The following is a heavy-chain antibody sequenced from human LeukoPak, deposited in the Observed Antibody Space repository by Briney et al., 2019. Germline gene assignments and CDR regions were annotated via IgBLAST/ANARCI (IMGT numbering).Heavy chain of an antibody. CDR2: IYYSGST. Sequence: PSETLSLTCTVSGGSISSYYWSWIRQPPGKGLEWIGYIYYSGSTNYNPSLKSRATISVDTSKNQFSLKLSSVTAADTAVYYCAALYYLDAFDIWGQGTMVTVSS. J-gene: IGHJ3*02. D-gene: IGHD3-22*01. V-gene: IGHV4-59*08. CDR3: AALYYLDAFDI. CDR1: GGSISSYY.